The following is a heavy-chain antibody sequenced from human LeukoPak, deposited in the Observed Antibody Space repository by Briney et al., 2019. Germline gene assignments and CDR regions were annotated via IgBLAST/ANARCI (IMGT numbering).Heavy chain of an antibody. J-gene: IGHJ4*02. CDR1: GDSISSSTYY. V-gene: IGHV4-39*01. CDR2: ISYWGSS. Sequence: SVTLSLTCTVSGDSISSSTYYWGWVCQPPGRGLEWIWSISYWGSSYCTPSLRIRVTMSIDTAQNVFSLKLCAVTAADMVLYYCARRVVRGPEGDYWGQGTLVTVSS. CDR3: ARRVVRGPEGDY. D-gene: IGHD3-10*01.